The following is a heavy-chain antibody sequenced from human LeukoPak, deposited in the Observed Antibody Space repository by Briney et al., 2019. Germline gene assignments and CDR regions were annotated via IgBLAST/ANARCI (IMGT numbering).Heavy chain of an antibody. Sequence: SETLSLTCAVYGGSFSGYYWSWIRQPPGKGLEWIGEINHSGSTNYNPSLKSRVTISVDTSKNQFSLKLSSVTAADTAVYYCARRKGITMIVVVITKGYYFDYWGQGTLVTVSS. J-gene: IGHJ4*02. D-gene: IGHD3-22*01. CDR3: ARRKGITMIVVVITKGYYFDY. CDR1: GGSFSGYY. CDR2: INHSGST. V-gene: IGHV4-34*01.